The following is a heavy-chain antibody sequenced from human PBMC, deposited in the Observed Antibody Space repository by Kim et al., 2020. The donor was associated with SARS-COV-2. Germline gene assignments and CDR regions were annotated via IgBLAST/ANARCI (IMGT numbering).Heavy chain of an antibody. CDR1: GGSISSGGYY. J-gene: IGHJ4*02. V-gene: IGHV4-31*03. Sequence: SETLSLTCTVSGGSISSGGYYWSWIRQHPGKGLEWIGYIYYSGSTYYNPSLKSRVTISVDTSKNQFSLKLSSVTAADTAVYYCARDRQEYYYDSSGYYQSNYFDYWGQGTLVTVSS. CDR3: ARDRQEYYYDSSGYYQSNYFDY. CDR2: IYYSGST. D-gene: IGHD3-22*01.